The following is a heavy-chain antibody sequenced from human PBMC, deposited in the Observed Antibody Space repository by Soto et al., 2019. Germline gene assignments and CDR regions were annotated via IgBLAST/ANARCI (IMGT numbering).Heavy chain of an antibody. CDR3: ARDPPKAYDFWSGSPMDV. Sequence: SGGSLRLSCAASGFTFSSYSMNWVRQAPGKGLEWVSSISSSSSYIYYADSVKGRFTISRDNAKNSLYLQMNSLRAEDTAVYYCARDPPKAYDFWSGSPMDVWGQGTTVTVSS. D-gene: IGHD3-3*01. CDR1: GFTFSSYS. V-gene: IGHV3-21*01. CDR2: ISSSSSYI. J-gene: IGHJ6*02.